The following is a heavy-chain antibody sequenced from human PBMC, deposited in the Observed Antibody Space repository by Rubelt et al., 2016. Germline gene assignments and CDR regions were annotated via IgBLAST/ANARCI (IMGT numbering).Heavy chain of an antibody. CDR1: GGSFSGYY. J-gene: IGHJ6*02. V-gene: IGHV4-34*01. CDR3: AREDGSGGYGMDV. CDR2: INHSGST. Sequence: QVQLQQWGAGLLKPSETLSLTCAVYGGSFSGYYWSWIRQPPGKGLEWIGEINHSGSTNYNPSLKSLVTISVDTSKNQFSLKLSSVTAADTAVYYCAREDGSGGYGMDVWGQGTTVTVSS. D-gene: IGHD3-10*01.